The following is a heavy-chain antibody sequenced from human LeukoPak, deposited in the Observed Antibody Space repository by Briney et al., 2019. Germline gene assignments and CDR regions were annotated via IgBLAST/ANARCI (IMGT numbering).Heavy chain of an antibody. J-gene: IGHJ4*02. CDR3: ARDLFGDYGDDY. CDR2: ISAYNGNT. Sequence: ASVTVSCKASGYTFTAYYMHWVRQAPGQGLEWMGWISAYNGNTNYAQKLQGRVTMTTDTSTSTAYMELRSLRSDDTAVYYCARDLFGDYGDDYWGQGTLVTVSS. CDR1: GYTFTAYY. V-gene: IGHV1-18*04. D-gene: IGHD4-17*01.